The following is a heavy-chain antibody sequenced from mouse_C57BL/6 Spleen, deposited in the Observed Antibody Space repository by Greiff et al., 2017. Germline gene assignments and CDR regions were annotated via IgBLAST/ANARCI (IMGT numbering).Heavy chain of an antibody. CDR2: IDPSDIGT. V-gene: IGHV1-52*01. CDR3: LAYYSNYGY. D-gene: IGHD2-5*01. CDR1: GYTFTSYW. Sequence: QVQLQQPGAELVRPGSSVKLSCKASGYTFTSYWMHWVKQRPIQGLEWIGNIDPSDIGTHYNQKFKDKATLTVDKSSSTAYMQLSSLTSEDSAVYYCLAYYSNYGYWGQGTTLTVSS. J-gene: IGHJ2*01.